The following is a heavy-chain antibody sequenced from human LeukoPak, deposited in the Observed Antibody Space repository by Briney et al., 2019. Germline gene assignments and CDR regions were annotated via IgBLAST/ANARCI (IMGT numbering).Heavy chain of an antibody. CDR3: ARLPGYDYVWGLDY. CDR2: ISSSSSTI. CDR1: GFTFSSYS. Sequence: PGGSLRLSCAASGFTFSSYSMNWVRQAPGKGLEWVSYISSSSSTIYYADSVKGRFTISRDNAKNSLYLQMNSLRAEDTAVYYCARLPGYDYVWGLDYWGQGTLVTVSS. V-gene: IGHV3-48*04. J-gene: IGHJ4*02. D-gene: IGHD3-16*01.